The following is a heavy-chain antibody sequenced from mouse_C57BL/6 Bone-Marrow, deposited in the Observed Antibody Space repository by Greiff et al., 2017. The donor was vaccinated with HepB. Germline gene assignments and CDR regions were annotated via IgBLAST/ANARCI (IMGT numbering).Heavy chain of an antibody. CDR2: IWTGGGT. J-gene: IGHJ3*01. CDR1: GFSLTSYA. V-gene: IGHV2-9-1*01. D-gene: IGHD3-2*02. CDR3: ARNQDSSGYFPWFAY. Sequence: QVQLQQSGPGLVAPSQSLSITCTVSGFSLTSYAISWVRQPPGKGLEWLGVIWTGGGTNYNSALKSRLSISKDNSKSQVFLKMNSLQTDDTARYYCARNQDSSGYFPWFAYWGQGTLVTVSA.